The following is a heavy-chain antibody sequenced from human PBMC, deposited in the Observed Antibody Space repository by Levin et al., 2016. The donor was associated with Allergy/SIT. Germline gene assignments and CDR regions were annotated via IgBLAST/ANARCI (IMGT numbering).Heavy chain of an antibody. CDR1: GGTFSSYA. CDR2: IIPILGIA. CDR3: ARDYSYGYRFYGMDV. J-gene: IGHJ6*02. V-gene: IGHV1-69*04. Sequence: SVKVSCKASGGTFSSYAISWVRQAPGQGLEWMGRIIPILGIANYAQKFQGRVTITADKSTSTAYMELSSLRSEDTAVYYCARDYSYGYRFYGMDVWGQGTTGHRLL. D-gene: IGHD5-18*01.